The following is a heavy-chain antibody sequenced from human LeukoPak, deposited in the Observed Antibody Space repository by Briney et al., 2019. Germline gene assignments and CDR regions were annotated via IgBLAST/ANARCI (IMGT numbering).Heavy chain of an antibody. Sequence: PGGSLRLSCAASGFTFSSYGMHWVRQGPGKGLEWVAFIRYDGSNKYYGDSVKGRFTISRDNSKNTLYLQMNSLRAEDTAVYYCAKPAISSRGWYYDYWGQGTLVTVSS. CDR1: GFTFSSYG. J-gene: IGHJ4*02. CDR2: IRYDGSNK. D-gene: IGHD6-19*01. V-gene: IGHV3-30*02. CDR3: AKPAISSRGWYYDY.